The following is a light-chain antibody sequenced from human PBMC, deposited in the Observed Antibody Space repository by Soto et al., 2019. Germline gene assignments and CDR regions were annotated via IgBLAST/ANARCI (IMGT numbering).Light chain of an antibody. J-gene: IGKJ1*01. Sequence: EIVLTQSPATLSLSPGERATLSCGASQSVSSRYLAWYQQKPGLAPRLLIYDASTRATGIPDRFSGSGSGTDFTLTISGLEPEDFAVYYCQQYGSSLRWTFGQGTKVDIK. CDR2: DAS. CDR1: QSVSSRY. CDR3: QQYGSSLRWT. V-gene: IGKV3D-20*01.